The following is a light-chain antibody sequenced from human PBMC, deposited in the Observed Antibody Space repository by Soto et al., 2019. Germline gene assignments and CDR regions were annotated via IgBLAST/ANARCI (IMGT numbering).Light chain of an antibody. CDR3: QQYDSSPRT. J-gene: IGKJ1*01. V-gene: IGKV3-20*01. CDR1: QSVNSVY. Sequence: EIVLTQSPGTLSLSPGERATLSCRASQSVNSVYLAWYQQKPGQAPRLLIYGASSRATGIPDRFSGSGSGTDLTLTIRRLDPEDFAVYFCQQYDSSPRTFGQGTKVEIK. CDR2: GAS.